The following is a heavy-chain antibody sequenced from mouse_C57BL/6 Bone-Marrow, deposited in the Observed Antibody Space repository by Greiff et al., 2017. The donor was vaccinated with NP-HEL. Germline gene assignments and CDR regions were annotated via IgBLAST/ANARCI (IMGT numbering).Heavy chain of an antibody. CDR3: ARKGFFYSLFDY. Sequence: QVQLQQPGAELVKPGASVKMSCKASGYTFTSYWITWVKQRPGQGLEWIGDIYPGSGSTNYNEKFKSKATLTVDTSSSTAYMQLSSLTSEDSAVDYCARKGFFYSLFDYWGQGTTLTVAS. D-gene: IGHD1-1*01. CDR1: GYTFTSYW. CDR2: IYPGSGST. J-gene: IGHJ2*01. V-gene: IGHV1-55*01.